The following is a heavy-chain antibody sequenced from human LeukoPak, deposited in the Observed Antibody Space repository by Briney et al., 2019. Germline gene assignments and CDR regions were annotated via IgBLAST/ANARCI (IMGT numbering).Heavy chain of an antibody. Sequence: PGGSLRLSCAASGFTFSSYWMYWVRQAPGKGLVLVSRINSDGSTTSYADSVKGRFTISRDNAKNTLYLQMNSLRAEDTAVYCCTKDDDSTSYYFDYWGQGTLVTVSS. CDR3: TKDDDSTSYYFDY. CDR2: INSDGSTT. D-gene: IGHD2-2*01. CDR1: GFTFSSYW. V-gene: IGHV3-74*01. J-gene: IGHJ4*02.